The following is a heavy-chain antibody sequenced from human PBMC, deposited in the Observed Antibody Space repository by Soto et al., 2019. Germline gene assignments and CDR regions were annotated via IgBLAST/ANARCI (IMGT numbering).Heavy chain of an antibody. CDR1: GFTFSSYS. Sequence: GGSLRLSCAASGFTFSSYSMNWVRQAPGKGLEWVSYISSSSSTIYYADSVKGRFTISRDNPKNSLYLQMNSLRDEVTAMYYCAKARCSTTNCYVPDYWGQGTLVTVSS. CDR3: AKARCSTTNCYVPDY. J-gene: IGHJ4*02. CDR2: ISSSSSTI. V-gene: IGHV3-48*02. D-gene: IGHD2-2*01.